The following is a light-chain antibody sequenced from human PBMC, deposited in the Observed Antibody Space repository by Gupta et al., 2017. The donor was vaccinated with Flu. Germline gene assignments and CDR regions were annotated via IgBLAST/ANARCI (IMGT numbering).Light chain of an antibody. Sequence: VVTPSPRILSLSPGERATLSCRASQSISASYLAWYQQKPGQAPRLLIYGASTRATGIPDRISGSWSATDFPLIISRLAPEVFAVYYWQHYGRSPCTFGQGTKLEI. J-gene: IGKJ2*02. CDR1: QSISASY. V-gene: IGKV3-20*01. CDR2: GAS. CDR3: QHYGRSPCT.